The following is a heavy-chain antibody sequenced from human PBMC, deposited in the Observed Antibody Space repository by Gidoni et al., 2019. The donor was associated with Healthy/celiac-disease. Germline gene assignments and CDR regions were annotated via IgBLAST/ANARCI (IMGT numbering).Heavy chain of an antibody. Sequence: QVQLVESGGGVVQPGRSLRLSCAASGFTFSSYGMHWVRQAPGKGLEWVAVISYDGSNKYYADSVKGRFTISRDNSKNTLYLQMNSLRAEDTAVYYCAKDWVGAVATMGGYWGQGTLVTVSS. CDR2: ISYDGSNK. V-gene: IGHV3-30*18. D-gene: IGHD5-12*01. J-gene: IGHJ4*02. CDR3: AKDWVGAVATMGGY. CDR1: GFTFSSYG.